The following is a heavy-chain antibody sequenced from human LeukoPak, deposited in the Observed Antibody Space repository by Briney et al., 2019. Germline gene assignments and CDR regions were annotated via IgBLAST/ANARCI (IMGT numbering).Heavy chain of an antibody. J-gene: IGHJ4*02. CDR2: ISAYNGNT. D-gene: IGHD3-10*01. V-gene: IGHV1-18*01. CDR1: GYTFTSYG. Sequence: ASVMVSCKASGYTFTSYGISWVRQAPGQGLEWMGWISAYNGNTNYAQKLQGRVTMTTDTSTSTAYMELRSLRSDDTAVYYCARVVSPSRRYYFDYWGQGTLVTVSS. CDR3: ARVVSPSRRYYFDY.